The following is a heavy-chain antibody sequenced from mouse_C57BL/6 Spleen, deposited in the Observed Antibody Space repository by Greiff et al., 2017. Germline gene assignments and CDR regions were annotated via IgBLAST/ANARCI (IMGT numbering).Heavy chain of an antibody. D-gene: IGHD2-3*01. J-gene: IGHJ4*01. CDR1: GYAFSSYW. CDR3: ARRWLLHAQGMDY. V-gene: IGHV1-80*01. CDR2: IYPGDGDT. Sequence: QVQLKQSGAELVKTGASVKISCKASGYAFSSYWMNWVKQRPGKGLEWIGQIYPGDGDTNYNGKFKGKATLTADKSSSTAYMQLSSLTSEDSAVYFCARRWLLHAQGMDYWGQGTSVTVSS.